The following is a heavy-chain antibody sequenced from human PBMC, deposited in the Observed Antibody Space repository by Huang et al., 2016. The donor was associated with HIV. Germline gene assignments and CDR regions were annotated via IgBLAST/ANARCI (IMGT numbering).Heavy chain of an antibody. V-gene: IGHV4-39*01. D-gene: IGHD3-3*01. CDR2: IYYSGST. CDR1: GGSISSSSYY. CDR3: ARHLSRDLEWLLANYYYYGMDV. J-gene: IGHJ6*02. Sequence: QLQLQESGPGLVKPSETLSLTCTVSGGSISSSSYYWGWIRQPPGKGLEWIGSIYYSGSTYSNPPLKSRVTISVDTSKNQFSLKRSSVTAADTAVYYCARHLSRDLEWLLANYYYYGMDVWGQGTTVTVSS.